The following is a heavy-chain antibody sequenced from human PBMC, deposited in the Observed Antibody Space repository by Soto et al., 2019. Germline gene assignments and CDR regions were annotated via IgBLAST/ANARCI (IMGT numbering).Heavy chain of an antibody. CDR1: GYSFTSYW. V-gene: IGHV5-51*03. CDR2: IYPGDSDT. J-gene: IGHJ3*02. D-gene: IGHD2-15*01. Sequence: EVQLVQSGAEVKKPGESLKISCKGSGYSFTSYWIGWVRQMPGKGLEWMGIIYPGDSDTRYSPSFQGQVTISADKSISTAYLQWSSLKASDTAMYYCARPRGRYCSGGSCAGQNAFDIWGQGTMVTVSS. CDR3: ARPRGRYCSGGSCAGQNAFDI.